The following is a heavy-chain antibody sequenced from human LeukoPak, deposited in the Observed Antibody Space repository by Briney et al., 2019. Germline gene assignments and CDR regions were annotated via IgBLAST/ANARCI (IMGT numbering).Heavy chain of an antibody. CDR1: GGSVSTYH. CDR3: ARVRGGYDAIDH. D-gene: IGHD5-12*01. CDR2: SYYTGST. J-gene: IGHJ4*02. Sequence: PSETLSLTCTVSGGSVSTYHWGWIRQPPGKELEWIGYSYYTGSTNYNPSLTGRVTISVDMSKNQFSLKLISVTAADTAVYHCARVRGGYDAIDHWGQGTLVTVSS. V-gene: IGHV4-59*02.